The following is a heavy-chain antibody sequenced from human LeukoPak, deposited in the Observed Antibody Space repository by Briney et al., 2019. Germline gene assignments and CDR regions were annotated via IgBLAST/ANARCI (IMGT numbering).Heavy chain of an antibody. Sequence: GASVKVSCKASGGTFSSYAISWVRQAPGQGLEWMGRIIPILGIANYAQKFQGRVAITADKSTSTAYMELSSLRSEDTAVYNCARLVTAIRDVDYWGQGTLVTVSS. CDR1: GGTFSSYA. D-gene: IGHD2-21*02. J-gene: IGHJ4*02. V-gene: IGHV1-69*04. CDR3: ARLVTAIRDVDY. CDR2: IIPILGIA.